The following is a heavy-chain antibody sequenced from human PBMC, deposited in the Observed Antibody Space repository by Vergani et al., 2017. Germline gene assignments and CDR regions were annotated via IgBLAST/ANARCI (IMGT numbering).Heavy chain of an antibody. CDR1: GGSISSYY. V-gene: IGHV4-59*01. Sequence: QVQLQESGPGLVKPSETLSLTCTVSGGSISSYYWGWIRQPPGKGLEWIGYIYYSGSTNYNPSLKSRVTISVDTSKNQFSLKLSSVTAADTAVYYCARAGPSYGGNSAAFDYWGQGTLVTVSS. CDR3: ARAGPSYGGNSAAFDY. CDR2: IYYSGST. J-gene: IGHJ4*02. D-gene: IGHD4-23*01.